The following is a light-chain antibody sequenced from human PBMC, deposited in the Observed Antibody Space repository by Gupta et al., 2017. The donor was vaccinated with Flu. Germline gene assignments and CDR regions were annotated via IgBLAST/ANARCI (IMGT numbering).Light chain of an antibody. CDR3: QSFDSGLNAYV. CDR2: GNF. CDR1: TSNIGANYD. Sequence: QSVLTQPPSVSGAPGQRVTISCTGTTSNIGANYDVQWYQHLPETAPKLLIYGNFDRPSEVPDRFSGSKSGISASLAITGLQADDEADYYCQSFDSGLNAYVFGTGTKVTVL. J-gene: IGLJ1*01. V-gene: IGLV1-40*01.